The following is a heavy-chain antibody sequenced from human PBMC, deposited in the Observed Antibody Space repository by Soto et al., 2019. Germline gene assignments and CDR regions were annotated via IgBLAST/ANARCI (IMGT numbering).Heavy chain of an antibody. CDR1: GGSISSYY. CDR2: IYYSGST. V-gene: IGHV4-59*01. D-gene: IGHD3-3*01. CDR3: ARDLLGVYRDPVLDY. Sequence: SETLSLTCTVSGGSISSYYWSWIRQPPGKGLEWIGYIYYSGSTNYNPSLKSRVTISVDTSKNQFSLKLSSVTAADTAVYYCARDLLGVYRDPVLDYWGQGTLVTVSS. J-gene: IGHJ4*02.